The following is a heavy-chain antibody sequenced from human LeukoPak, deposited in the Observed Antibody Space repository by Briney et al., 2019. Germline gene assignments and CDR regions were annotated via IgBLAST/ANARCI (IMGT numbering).Heavy chain of an antibody. CDR3: ARGAEYSSSSGLGY. CDR1: GGSISSYY. V-gene: IGHV4-59*01. D-gene: IGHD6-6*01. CDR2: IYYSGST. Sequence: PSETLSLTCTVSGGSISSYYWSWIRQPPGKGLEWIGYIYYSGSTNYNPSLKSRVTISVDTSKNQFSLKLSSVTAADTAVYYSARGAEYSSSSGLGYWGQGTLVTVSS. J-gene: IGHJ4*02.